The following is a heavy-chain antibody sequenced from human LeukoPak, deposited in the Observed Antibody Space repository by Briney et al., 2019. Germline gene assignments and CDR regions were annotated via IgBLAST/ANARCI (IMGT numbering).Heavy chain of an antibody. CDR3: AKGSTIDYYFDY. CDR2: IYNSGST. D-gene: IGHD3-3*01. V-gene: IGHV4-59*01. CDR1: GGSISSYY. Sequence: SETLSLTCTVSGGSISSYYWSWVRQPPGKGLEWIWDIYNSGSTNYNPSLTSRVTISVDTSKNQFSLKLSTVTAADTAVYYCAKGSTIDYYFDYWGQGTLVTVSS. J-gene: IGHJ4*02.